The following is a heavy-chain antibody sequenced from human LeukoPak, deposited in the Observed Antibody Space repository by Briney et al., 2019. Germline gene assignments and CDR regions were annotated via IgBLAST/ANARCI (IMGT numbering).Heavy chain of an antibody. V-gene: IGHV1-69*04. Sequence: ASVKVSCKASGGTFSSYAISWVRQAPGQGLEWMGRIIPILGIANYAQEFQGRVTITADKSTSTAYMELSSLRSEDTAVYYCASGGGYCSGGSCYFADYWGQGTLVTVSS. CDR3: ASGGGYCSGGSCYFADY. J-gene: IGHJ4*02. CDR2: IIPILGIA. CDR1: GGTFSSYA. D-gene: IGHD2-15*01.